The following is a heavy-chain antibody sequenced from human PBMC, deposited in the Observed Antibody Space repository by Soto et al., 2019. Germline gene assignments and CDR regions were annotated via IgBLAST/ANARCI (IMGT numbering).Heavy chain of an antibody. Sequence: SVKVSCKASGGTFSSYAISWVRQAPGQGLEWMGGIIPIFGTANYAQKFQGRVTITADESTSTAYMELSSLGSEDTAVYYCARDYDILTGLPDYWGQGTLVTVSS. CDR2: IIPIFGTA. CDR1: GGTFSSYA. D-gene: IGHD3-9*01. J-gene: IGHJ4*02. V-gene: IGHV1-69*13. CDR3: ARDYDILTGLPDY.